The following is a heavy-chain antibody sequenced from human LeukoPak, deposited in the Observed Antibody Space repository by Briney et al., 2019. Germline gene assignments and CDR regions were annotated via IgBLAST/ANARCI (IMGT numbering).Heavy chain of an antibody. J-gene: IGHJ6*03. Sequence: GGSLRLSCAASGFTFSSYSMNWVRQAPGKGLEWVSSISSSSSYIDYADSVKGRFTISRDNAKNSLYLQMNSLRAEDTAVYYCAKGGVDYYYMDVWGKGTTVTVSS. CDR2: ISSSSSYI. V-gene: IGHV3-21*04. D-gene: IGHD2-15*01. CDR3: AKGGVDYYYMDV. CDR1: GFTFSSYS.